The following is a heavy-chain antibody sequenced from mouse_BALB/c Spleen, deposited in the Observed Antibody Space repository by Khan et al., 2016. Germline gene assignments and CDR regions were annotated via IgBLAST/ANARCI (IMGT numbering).Heavy chain of an antibody. J-gene: IGHJ2*01. V-gene: IGHV7-3*02. Sequence: EVELVESGGGLVQPGGSLRISCATSGFTFTDYYMSWVRQPPGKALEWLGFIRNKANGYTTEYSASVKGRFTISRDNSQSILYLLMNTLRAEDSATYYCARGNNYFDYWVQDTTLTVSS. CDR3: ARGNNYFDY. CDR1: GFTFTDYY. CDR2: IRNKANGYTT.